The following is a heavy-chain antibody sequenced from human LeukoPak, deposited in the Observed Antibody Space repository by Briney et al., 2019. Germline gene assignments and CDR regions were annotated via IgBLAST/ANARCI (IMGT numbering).Heavy chain of an antibody. Sequence: GGSLRLSCAASGFTFSICAMHWVRQAPGKGLERVATLSYDGINKYYAESVKGRFTISRDNSKNTLYLQMNSLRAEDTAVYYCVRGVGLYDTIGYFDYWGQGTLVTVSS. J-gene: IGHJ4*02. CDR2: LSYDGINK. D-gene: IGHD3-22*01. CDR3: VRGVGLYDTIGYFDY. CDR1: GFTFSICA. V-gene: IGHV3-30-3*01.